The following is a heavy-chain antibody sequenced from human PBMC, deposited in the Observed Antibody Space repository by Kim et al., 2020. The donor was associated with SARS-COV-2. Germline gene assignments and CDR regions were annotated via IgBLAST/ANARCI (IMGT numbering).Heavy chain of an antibody. Sequence: GGSLRLSCSASGFTFSSYAMHWVRQAPGKGLEYVSAISSNGGSTYYADSVKGRFTISRDNSKNTLYLQMSSLRAEDTAVYYCVKDEFVGAGTTLFHYYYYGMDVWGQGTTVTVSS. CDR2: ISSNGGST. CDR1: GFTFSSYA. D-gene: IGHD1-7*01. CDR3: VKDEFVGAGTTLFHYYYYGMDV. J-gene: IGHJ6*02. V-gene: IGHV3-64D*09.